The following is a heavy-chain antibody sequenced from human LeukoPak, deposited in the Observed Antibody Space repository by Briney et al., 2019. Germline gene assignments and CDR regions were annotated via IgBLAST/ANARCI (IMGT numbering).Heavy chain of an antibody. V-gene: IGHV4-31*03. CDR2: IYYSGST. J-gene: IGHJ5*02. Sequence: SETLSLTCTVSGGFISSGGYYWSWIRQHPGKGLEWIGYIYYSGSTYYNPSLKSRVTISVDTSKNQFSLKLSSVTAADTAVYYCARMTYYDFWRTPSGFDPWGQGTLVTVSS. CDR1: GGFISSGGYY. D-gene: IGHD3-3*01. CDR3: ARMTYYDFWRTPSGFDP.